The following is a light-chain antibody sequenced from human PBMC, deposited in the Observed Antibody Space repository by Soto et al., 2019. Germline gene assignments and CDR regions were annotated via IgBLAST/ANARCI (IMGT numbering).Light chain of an antibody. Sequence: ETVLTQSPATLSLSPGERATLSCRASQSISSYLAWYQQKPGQAPRLLIYDASNRATGIPARFSGSGSGTDFTLTISILEPEDFAVYYCQQRSNWPPITFGQGTRLEI. CDR3: QQRSNWPPIT. J-gene: IGKJ5*01. CDR2: DAS. V-gene: IGKV3-11*01. CDR1: QSISSY.